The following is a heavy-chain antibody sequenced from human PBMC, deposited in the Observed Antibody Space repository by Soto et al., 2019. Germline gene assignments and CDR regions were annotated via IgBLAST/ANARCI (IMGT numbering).Heavy chain of an antibody. Sequence: QLRLQESGPGLVKPSQTLSLTCTVSGCSIGSGAYYWSWIRQHPGKGLEWIGYIYLTGNTYYNPSHQSRVSISLDTSKNQLSLRLSSVTAADRAVYYCARALNHGAFDYWGQGILVTVSS. CDR3: ARALNHGAFDY. CDR1: GCSIGSGAYY. J-gene: IGHJ4*02. CDR2: IYLTGNT. D-gene: IGHD3-10*01. V-gene: IGHV4-31*03.